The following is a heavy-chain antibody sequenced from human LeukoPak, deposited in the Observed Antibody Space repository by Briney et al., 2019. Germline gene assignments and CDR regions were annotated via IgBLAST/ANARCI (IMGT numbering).Heavy chain of an antibody. J-gene: IGHJ5*02. Sequence: PSETLSLTCTVSGGSISSSSSYWGWIRQPPGKGLEWIGSISYSGSTSYNPSLKSRVTISVDTSKNQFSLRLSSVTAADTAVYYCAGHLVADNDDITIFGLVLLSWFDPWGQGTLVTVSP. CDR2: ISYSGST. CDR1: GGSISSSSSY. CDR3: AGHLVADNDDITIFGLVLLSWFDP. V-gene: IGHV4-39*01. D-gene: IGHD3-3*01.